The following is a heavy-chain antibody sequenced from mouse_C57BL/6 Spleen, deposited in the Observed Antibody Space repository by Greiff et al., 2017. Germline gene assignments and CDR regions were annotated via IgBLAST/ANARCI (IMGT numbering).Heavy chain of an antibody. Sequence: EVKLLESGPGLVKPSQSLSLTCSVTGYSITSGYYWNWIRQFPGNKLEWMGYISYDGSNNYNPSLKNRISITRDTSKNQFFLKLNSLTTEDTATYYGARDPFGSYGSSYWYFDVWGTGTTVTVSS. J-gene: IGHJ1*03. V-gene: IGHV3-6*01. CDR3: ARDPFGSYGSSYWYFDV. D-gene: IGHD1-1*01. CDR2: ISYDGSN. CDR1: GYSITSGYY.